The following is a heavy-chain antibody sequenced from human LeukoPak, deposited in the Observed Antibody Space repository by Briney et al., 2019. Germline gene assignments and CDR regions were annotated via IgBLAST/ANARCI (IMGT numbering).Heavy chain of an antibody. D-gene: IGHD2-15*01. CDR3: ARGDPSGGPYGMDV. J-gene: IGHJ6*02. CDR1: GFSLSTYN. CDR2: ISSAGSYI. V-gene: IGHV3-21*01. Sequence: GGSLRLSCAASGFSLSTYNVCWVRQAPGKGLEWVPSISSAGSYIHYADSVKGRFTTSRDNAKSSLYLQMNSLRDEDTAVYYCARGDPSGGPYGMDVWGQGTTVTVSS.